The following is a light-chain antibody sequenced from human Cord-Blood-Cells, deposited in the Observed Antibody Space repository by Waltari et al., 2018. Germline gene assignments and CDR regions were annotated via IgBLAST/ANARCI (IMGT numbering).Light chain of an antibody. Sequence: EIVMTQSPATLSVSPGERATLSCRASQSVSSNLAWYQQKPGQAPRLLIYGASTRATGIPARFSGSGYGTEFTHTISSLQSEDFAVYYCQQYNNWPPYSFGQGTKLEIK. CDR1: QSVSSN. CDR3: QQYNNWPPYS. V-gene: IGKV3-15*01. J-gene: IGKJ2*03. CDR2: GAS.